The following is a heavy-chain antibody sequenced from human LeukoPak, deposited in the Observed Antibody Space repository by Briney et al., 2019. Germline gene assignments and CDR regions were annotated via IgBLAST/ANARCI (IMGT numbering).Heavy chain of an antibody. Sequence: GGSLRLSCAASGFTFDDYAMHWVRQAPGKGLEWVSGISWNSGSIGYADSVKGRFTISRDNAKNSLYLQMNSLRAEDTALYYCAKDMGLLWFGELLSSDAFDIWGQGTMVTVSS. CDR3: AKDMGLLWFGELLSSDAFDI. D-gene: IGHD3-10*01. J-gene: IGHJ3*02. CDR2: ISWNSGSI. V-gene: IGHV3-9*01. CDR1: GFTFDDYA.